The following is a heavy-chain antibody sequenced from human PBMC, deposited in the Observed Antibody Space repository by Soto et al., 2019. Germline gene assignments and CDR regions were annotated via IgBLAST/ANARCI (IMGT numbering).Heavy chain of an antibody. D-gene: IGHD5-18*01. V-gene: IGHV1-69*12. CDR3: ALDSRYRVDAFYI. CDR2: IMPMFGTE. CDR1: GGTFTRFS. J-gene: IGHJ3*01. Sequence: QVQLVQSGAEVKKPGSSVKVSCKASGGTFTRFSFNWVRQAPGQGLEWMGGIMPMFGTEKYAQKFKEKVTLTAAESTGTAYLELSRLTSEDTAVYYWALDSRYRVDAFYIWGQGTLVTVSS.